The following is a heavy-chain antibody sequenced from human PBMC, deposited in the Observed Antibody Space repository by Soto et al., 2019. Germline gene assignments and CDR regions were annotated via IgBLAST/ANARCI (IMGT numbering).Heavy chain of an antibody. D-gene: IGHD6-6*01. CDR3: ARDRVAARPGGGYYYSYGMDV. Sequence: QVQLVESGGGVVQPGRSLRLSCAASGFTFSSYGMHWVRQAPGKGLEWVAVIWYAGSNKYYADSVKGRFTISRDNSKNTLYLQRTSLRAEDPAVYYFARDRVAARPGGGYYYSYGMDVWGQGTTVTVSS. CDR2: IWYAGSNK. V-gene: IGHV3-33*01. CDR1: GFTFSSYG. J-gene: IGHJ6*02.